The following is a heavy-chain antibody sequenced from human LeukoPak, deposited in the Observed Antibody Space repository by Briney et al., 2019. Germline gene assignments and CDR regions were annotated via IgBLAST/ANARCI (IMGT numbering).Heavy chain of an antibody. CDR2: IYHSGST. V-gene: IGHV4-38-2*02. CDR1: GYSISSGYY. J-gene: IGHJ4*02. Sequence: PSETLSLTCTVSGYSISSGYYWGWIRQPPGKGLEWIGSIYHSGSTYYNPSLKSRVTISVDTSKNQFSLKLSSVTAADTAVYYCARGLRLTDYDYVWGSYRYYFDYWGQGTLVTVSS. CDR3: ARGLRLTDYDYVWGSYRYYFDY. D-gene: IGHD3-16*02.